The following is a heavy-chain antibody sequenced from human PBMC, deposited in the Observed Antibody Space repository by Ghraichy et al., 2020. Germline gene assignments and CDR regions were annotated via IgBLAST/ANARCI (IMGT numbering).Heavy chain of an antibody. CDR2: IYYSGST. Sequence: SQTLSLTCTVSGGSISSYYWSWIRQPPGKGLEWIGYIYYSGSTNYNPSLKSRVTISVDTSKNQFSRKLSSVTAADTAVYYCARVVDTAMAKYYFDYWGQGTLVTVSS. D-gene: IGHD5-18*01. J-gene: IGHJ4*02. CDR3: ARVVDTAMAKYYFDY. V-gene: IGHV4-59*01. CDR1: GGSISSYY.